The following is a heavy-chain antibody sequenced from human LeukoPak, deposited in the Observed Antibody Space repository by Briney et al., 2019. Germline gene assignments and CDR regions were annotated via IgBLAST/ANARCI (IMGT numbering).Heavy chain of an antibody. CDR3: ARDPTGATDY. CDR2: IYSGGNT. Sequence: PGGSLRLSCAASGFTVSKNYMSWDRQAPGKGLEWVSVIYSGGNTYYADSVKGRFTISRDNSKNTLYLQMNSLRAEDTAVYYCARDPTGATDYWGQGTLVTVSS. D-gene: IGHD1-1*01. J-gene: IGHJ4*02. CDR1: GFTVSKNY. V-gene: IGHV3-53*01.